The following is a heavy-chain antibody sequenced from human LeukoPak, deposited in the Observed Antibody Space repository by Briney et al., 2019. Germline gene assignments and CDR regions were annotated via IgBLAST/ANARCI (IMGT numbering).Heavy chain of an antibody. CDR1: GFTFRSYA. CDR3: AKALFNSYGYVSAHYFDY. J-gene: IGHJ4*02. V-gene: IGHV3-23*01. CDR2: ISGSGGST. D-gene: IGHD5-18*01. Sequence: AGASLRLSCAASGFTFRSYAMIWVRQAPGKGLEWVSAISGSGGSTYYADSVKGRFTISRDNSKNTLYLQMNSLRAEDTAVYYCAKALFNSYGYVSAHYFDYWGQGTLVTDSS.